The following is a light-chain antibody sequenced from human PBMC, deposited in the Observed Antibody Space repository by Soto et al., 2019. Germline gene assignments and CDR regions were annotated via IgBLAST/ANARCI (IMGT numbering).Light chain of an antibody. J-gene: IGKJ1*01. Sequence: DIQMTQSASSLSASVGDRVTITCRASQSISSYLNWYQQKPGKAPKLLIYAASSLQSGVPSRFSGSGSGPDFTLTISSLQPEDFATYYCLQDYNYPWTFGQGTKVDIK. CDR2: AAS. V-gene: IGKV1-39*01. CDR3: LQDYNYPWT. CDR1: QSISSY.